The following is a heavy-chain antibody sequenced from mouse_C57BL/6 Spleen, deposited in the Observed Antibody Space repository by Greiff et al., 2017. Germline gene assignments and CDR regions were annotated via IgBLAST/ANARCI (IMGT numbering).Heavy chain of an antibody. CDR3: ARSGDGYYYFDC. D-gene: IGHD2-3*01. J-gene: IGHJ2*01. Sequence: QVHVKQPGAELVKPGASVKMSCKASGYTFTSYWITWVKQRPGQGLEWIGDIYPGSGSTNYNEKFKSKATLTVDTSSSTAYMQLSSLTSEDSAVYYCARSGDGYYYFDCWGQGTTLTVSS. V-gene: IGHV1-55*01. CDR2: IYPGSGST. CDR1: GYTFTSYW.